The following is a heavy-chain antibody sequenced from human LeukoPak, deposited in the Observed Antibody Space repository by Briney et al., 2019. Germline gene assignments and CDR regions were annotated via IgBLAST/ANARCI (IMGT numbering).Heavy chain of an antibody. CDR1: GCTFGDYA. D-gene: IGHD3-3*01. CDR2: IRSKLYGGTT. J-gene: IGHJ6*03. Sequence: GWSLRLSCTTSGCTFGDYAMSWVRQAPGKGLEWVGFIRSKLYGGTTEYAASVKGRFTISRDDSKSIAYLQMNSLKIEDTAVYFCTRDGLEWLRPYYYYYYMDVWGKGTTVTVSS. CDR3: TRDGLEWLRPYYYYYYMDV. V-gene: IGHV3-49*04.